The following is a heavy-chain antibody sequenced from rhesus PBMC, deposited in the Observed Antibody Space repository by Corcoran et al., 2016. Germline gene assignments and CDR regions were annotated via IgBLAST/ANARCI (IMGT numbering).Heavy chain of an antibody. J-gene: IGHJ4*01. Sequence: QLQLQESGPGLVKPSETLSLTCAVSGGSIRDYWWSWIRQPPGKGLECIGRIDSSGYTDNNPSLKSRVTITRDNSKNMLYLQMNNLKLEDTAVYYCARAGMLYCTGSGCYGDYFDYWGQGVLVTVSS. CDR1: GGSIRDYW. CDR3: ARAGMLYCTGSGCYGDYFDY. V-gene: IGHV4-173*01. D-gene: IGHD2-21*01. CDR2: IDSSGYT.